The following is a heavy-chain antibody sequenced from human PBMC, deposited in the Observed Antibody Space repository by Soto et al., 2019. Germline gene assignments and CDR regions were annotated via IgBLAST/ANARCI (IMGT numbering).Heavy chain of an antibody. V-gene: IGHV3-48*03. J-gene: IGHJ6*02. Sequence: SLRLSCAASGFTFSSYEMNWVRQAPGKGLEWVSYISSSGSTIYYADSVKGRFTISRDNAKNSLYLQMNSLRAEDTAVYYCARGYGSGSYYYYYGMDVWGQGTTVTVSS. D-gene: IGHD1-26*01. CDR2: ISSSGSTI. CDR1: GFTFSSYE. CDR3: ARGYGSGSYYYYYGMDV.